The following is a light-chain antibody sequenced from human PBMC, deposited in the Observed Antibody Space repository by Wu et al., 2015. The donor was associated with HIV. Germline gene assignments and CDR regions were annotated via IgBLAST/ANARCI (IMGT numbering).Light chain of an antibody. V-gene: IGKV3D-15*01. Sequence: EIVLTQSPGTLSLSPGERATLSCRASQSVRNDYLAWYQQKPGQAPRLLIYGASSRATGIPARFSGSGSGTEFTLTISGLQSEDFVVYYCQQYNNWQTFGQGTKVEIK. CDR3: QQYNNWQT. CDR2: GAS. CDR1: QSVRND. J-gene: IGKJ1*01.